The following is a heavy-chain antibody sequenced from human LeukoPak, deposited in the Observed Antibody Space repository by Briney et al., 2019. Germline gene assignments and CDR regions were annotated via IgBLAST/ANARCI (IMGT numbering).Heavy chain of an antibody. CDR3: VKDTVAGTPTYYFDY. D-gene: IGHD6-19*01. J-gene: IGHJ4*02. CDR2: ISSNGGST. CDR1: GFTFSSYA. Sequence: GGSLRLSCSASGFTFSSYAMHWVRQAPGKGLEPVSAISSNGGSTYYADSVKGRFTISRDNSKNTLYLQMSSLRAEDTAVYYCVKDTVAGTPTYYFDYWGQGTLVTVSS. V-gene: IGHV3-64D*06.